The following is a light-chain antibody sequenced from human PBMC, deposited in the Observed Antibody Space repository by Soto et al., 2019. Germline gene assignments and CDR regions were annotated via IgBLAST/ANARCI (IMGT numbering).Light chain of an antibody. Sequence: QSLLSQPHSVSGTPGQEVTISCSGSGSDIGSNTVSWYQQVPGTAPKVLIYSNNQRPSGVPDRFFGSKAGTSASLTIIGLESEDEADYYCQSYDRSLSSPIFGGGTKLTVL. CDR3: QSYDRSLSSPI. CDR1: GSDIGSNT. J-gene: IGLJ2*01. V-gene: IGLV1-44*01. CDR2: SNN.